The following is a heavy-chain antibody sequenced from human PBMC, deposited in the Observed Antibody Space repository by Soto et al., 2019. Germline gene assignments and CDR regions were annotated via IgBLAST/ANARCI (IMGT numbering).Heavy chain of an antibody. V-gene: IGHV3-53*01. CDR2: IYSGGAT. CDR3: ARVDYGDYGWYFDL. Sequence: EVQLVESGGGLIQPGGSLRPSCAASGFTVTNKYMTWVRQAPGKGLEWVSLIYSGGATSYADSVKGRFTISRDNSKDILYLQMNSLRAEDTAVYYCARVDYGDYGWYFDLWGRGTLVTVSS. CDR1: GFTVTNKY. D-gene: IGHD4-17*01. J-gene: IGHJ2*01.